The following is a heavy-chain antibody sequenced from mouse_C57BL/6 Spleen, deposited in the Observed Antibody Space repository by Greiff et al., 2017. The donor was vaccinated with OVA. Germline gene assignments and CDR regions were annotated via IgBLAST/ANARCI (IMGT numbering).Heavy chain of an antibody. J-gene: IGHJ2*01. CDR3: ARSPYGYFDY. D-gene: IGHD1-1*01. CDR2: INPSSGYT. V-gene: IGHV1-4*01. Sequence: VQLQESGAELARPGASVKMSCKASGYTFTSYTMHWVKQRPGQGLEWIGYINPSSGYTKYNQKFKDKATLTADKSSSTAYMQLSSLTSEDSAVYYCARSPYGYFDYWGQGTTLTVSS. CDR1: GYTFTSYT.